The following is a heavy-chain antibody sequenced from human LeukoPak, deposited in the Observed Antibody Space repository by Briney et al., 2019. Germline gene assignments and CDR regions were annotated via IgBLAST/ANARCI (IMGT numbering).Heavy chain of an antibody. V-gene: IGHV3-48*03. J-gene: IGHJ6*03. CDR1: GFTFSSYE. D-gene: IGHD1-26*01. CDR2: ISSSGSTI. Sequence: GGSLRLSCAASGFTFSSYEMNWVRQAPGKGLEWVSYISSSGSTIYYADSVKGRFTISRDNAKNSLYLQMNSLRAEDTAVYYCARAGSGLISGSQSQGYYYYMDVWGKGTTVTISS. CDR3: ARAGSGLISGSQSQGYYYYMDV.